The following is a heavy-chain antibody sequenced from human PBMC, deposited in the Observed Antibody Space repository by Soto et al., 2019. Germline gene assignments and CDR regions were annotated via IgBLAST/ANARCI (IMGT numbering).Heavy chain of an antibody. CDR3: AGSPYGGYVTFDY. CDR1: GGSISGYY. V-gene: IGHV4-59*08. D-gene: IGHD4-17*01. Sequence: PSETLSLTCTVPGGSISGYYWIWMRQPPGKGLEWIGYIYNSGSTNYNPALKSRVTISVDTSKNQFSLKLSSVTAADTAVYYCAGSPYGGYVTFDYWGQGTLVTVSS. J-gene: IGHJ4*02. CDR2: IYNSGST.